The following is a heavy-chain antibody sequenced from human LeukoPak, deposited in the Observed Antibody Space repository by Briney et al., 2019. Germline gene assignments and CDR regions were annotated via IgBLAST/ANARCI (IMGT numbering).Heavy chain of an antibody. D-gene: IGHD3-10*01. Sequence: PGGSLRLSCAASGFTFSSYSMNWVRQAPGKGLEWVSYISSSGSTIYYADSVKGRFTISRDNAKNSLYLQMNSLRAEDTAVYYCARDLTMVRGVRARAFDIWGQGTMVTVSS. V-gene: IGHV3-48*04. CDR1: GFTFSSYS. CDR2: ISSSGSTI. J-gene: IGHJ3*02. CDR3: ARDLTMVRGVRARAFDI.